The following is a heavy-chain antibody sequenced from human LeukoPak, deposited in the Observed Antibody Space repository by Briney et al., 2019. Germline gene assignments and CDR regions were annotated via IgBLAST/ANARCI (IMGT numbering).Heavy chain of an antibody. CDR1: GGPFSGYY. CDR2: INHSGSS. Sequence: SETLSLTCAVYGGPFSGYYWSWIRQPPGKGLEWIGEINHSGSSNYNPSLKSRVTISVDTSKNQFSLKLSSVTAADTAVYYCARGLIDGQNSHSLDYWGQGTLVTVSS. CDR3: ARGLIDGQNSHSLDY. V-gene: IGHV4-34*01. J-gene: IGHJ4*02. D-gene: IGHD5-24*01.